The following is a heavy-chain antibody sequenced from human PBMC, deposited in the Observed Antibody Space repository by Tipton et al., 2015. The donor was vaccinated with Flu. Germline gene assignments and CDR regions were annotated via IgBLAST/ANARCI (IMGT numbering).Heavy chain of an antibody. D-gene: IGHD3-10*01. CDR1: GVSINSGSYY. Sequence: TLSLTCNVSGVSINSGSYYWTWIRQPAGKGLEWIGRVHTGGTTTHNPSLKSRVTISVDTSKNQFSLRLSSVTAADTAIYYCARDRSGVGGTDYWGQGTLVTVSS. CDR3: ARDRSGVGGTDY. V-gene: IGHV4-61*02. J-gene: IGHJ4*01. CDR2: VHTGGTT.